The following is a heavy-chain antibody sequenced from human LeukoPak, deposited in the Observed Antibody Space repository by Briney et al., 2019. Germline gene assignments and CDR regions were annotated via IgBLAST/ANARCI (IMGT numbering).Heavy chain of an antibody. V-gene: IGHV4-39*07. CDR2: IYYSGST. D-gene: IGHD2-21*02. CDR1: GGSISSSSYY. Sequence: SETLSLTCTVSGGSISSSSYYWGWIRQPPGKGLEWIGSIYYSGSTYYNPSLKSRVTISVDTSKNQFSLKLSSVTAADTAVYYCARGYDMRVTAIPDYWGQGTLVTVSS. J-gene: IGHJ4*02. CDR3: ARGYDMRVTAIPDY.